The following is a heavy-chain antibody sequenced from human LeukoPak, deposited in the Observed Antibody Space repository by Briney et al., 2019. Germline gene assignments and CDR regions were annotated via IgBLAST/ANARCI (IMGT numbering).Heavy chain of an antibody. J-gene: IGHJ4*02. Sequence: GGSLRLSCVGSGFTFRSHAMSWVRQAPEKGLEFVSGIYENGGTTYYADSVKGRFTISRDNAKKSLYLQMNSLRAEDTAIYYCVGNYYDSSGLDYWGQGTLVTVSS. D-gene: IGHD3-22*01. CDR3: VGNYYDSSGLDY. CDR2: IYENGGTT. V-gene: IGHV3-23*01. CDR1: GFTFRSHA.